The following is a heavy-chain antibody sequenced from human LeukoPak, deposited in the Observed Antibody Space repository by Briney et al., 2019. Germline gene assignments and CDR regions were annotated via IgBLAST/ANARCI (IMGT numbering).Heavy chain of an antibody. V-gene: IGHV3-53*01. D-gene: IGHD2-21*01. CDR2: IHYDGKI. J-gene: IGHJ4*02. CDR1: GGSFSGYY. CDR3: ASGDGYLQPY. Sequence: PSETLSLTCAVYGGSFSGYYWSWVRQAPGKGLEWVSIIHYDGKIRYAGSVGGRFTIYRDDSENTLFLQMNSLRVDDTAVYFCASGDGYLQPYWGQGTLVTVSS.